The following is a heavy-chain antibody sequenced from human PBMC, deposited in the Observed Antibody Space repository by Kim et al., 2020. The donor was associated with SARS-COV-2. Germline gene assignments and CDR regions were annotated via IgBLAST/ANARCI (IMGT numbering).Heavy chain of an antibody. CDR3: AKKAFGVGATENWFDP. V-gene: IGHV3-23*01. CDR2: ISGTGGTT. J-gene: IGHJ5*02. Sequence: GGSLRLSCAASGFTFSNYAMSWVRQAPGRGLEWVSAISGTGGTTYYADSVKGRFTISRDNSKNTLYLQMNSLRAEDTAVYYCAKKAFGVGATENWFDPWGQGTLVTVSS. D-gene: IGHD1-26*01. CDR1: GFTFSNYA.